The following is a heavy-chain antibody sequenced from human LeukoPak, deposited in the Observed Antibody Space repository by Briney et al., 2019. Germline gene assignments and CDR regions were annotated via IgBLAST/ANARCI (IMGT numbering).Heavy chain of an antibody. CDR1: GFTFSSYA. J-gene: IGHJ3*02. CDR2: ISGSGSST. D-gene: IGHD3-22*01. CDR3: AKVRDSSGSIDAFDI. Sequence: GGSLRLSCAASGFTFSSYAMSWVRQAPGKGLEWVSAISGSGSSTYYADSVKGRFTISRDNSKNTLYLQMNSLRAEDTAVYYCAKVRDSSGSIDAFDIWGQGTMVTVSS. V-gene: IGHV3-23*01.